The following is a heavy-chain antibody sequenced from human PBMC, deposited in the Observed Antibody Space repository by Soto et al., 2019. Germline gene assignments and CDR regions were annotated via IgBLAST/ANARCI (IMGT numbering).Heavy chain of an antibody. V-gene: IGHV3-30*18. D-gene: IGHD3-9*01. CDR3: AKDGASYYDILTGYYNGPTFDY. CDR1: GFTFSSYG. CDR2: ISYDGSNK. Sequence: GGSLRLSCAASGFTFSSYGMHWVRQAPGKGLEWVAVISYDGSNKYYADSVKGRFTISRDNSKNTLYLQMNSLRAEDTAVYYCAKDGASYYDILTGYYNGPTFDYWGQGTLVTVSS. J-gene: IGHJ4*02.